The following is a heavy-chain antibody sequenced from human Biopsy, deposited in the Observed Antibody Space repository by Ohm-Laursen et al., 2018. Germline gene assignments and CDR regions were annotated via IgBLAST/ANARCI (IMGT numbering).Heavy chain of an antibody. CDR3: ARAYPPPGRRLVVVAGDFDY. CDR1: GFTFSVYA. Sequence: SLRLSCAASGFTFSVYAMHWVRQAPGKGLEWVAIIWYDGSSEYYADSVKGRFTISRDNAKNSLYLQMNSLRAEDTAVYYCARAYPPPGRRLVVVAGDFDYWGRGTLVTVSS. J-gene: IGHJ4*02. V-gene: IGHV3-33*01. D-gene: IGHD2-15*01. CDR2: IWYDGSSE.